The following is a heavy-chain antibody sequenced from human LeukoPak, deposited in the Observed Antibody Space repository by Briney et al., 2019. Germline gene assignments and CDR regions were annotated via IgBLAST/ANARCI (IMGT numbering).Heavy chain of an antibody. CDR3: ARDRGYPATFFDY. CDR2: ISYDGGNK. CDR1: GFTFSSYA. V-gene: IGHV3-30*04. J-gene: IGHJ4*02. Sequence: PGGSLRLSCAASGFTFSSYAMHWVRQAPGKGLEWVAVISYDGGNKYYADSVKGRFTISRDNSKNTLYLQMNSLRAEDTAVYYCARDRGYPATFFDYWGQGTLVTASS. D-gene: IGHD5-12*01.